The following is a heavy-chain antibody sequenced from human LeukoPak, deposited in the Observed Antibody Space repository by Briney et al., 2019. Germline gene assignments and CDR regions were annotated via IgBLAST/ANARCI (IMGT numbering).Heavy chain of an antibody. V-gene: IGHV3-74*01. CDR3: STGSGHAFDI. J-gene: IGHJ3*02. Sequence: SGGSLRLSCAASGFTFSSYWMHWVRQAPGKGLVWVSRINSDGISTSYADSVKGRFTISRDNAKNTLYLQMNSLRAEDTAVYYCSTGSGHAFDIWGRGTIVTVSS. CDR1: GFTFSSYW. D-gene: IGHD3-10*01. CDR2: INSDGIST.